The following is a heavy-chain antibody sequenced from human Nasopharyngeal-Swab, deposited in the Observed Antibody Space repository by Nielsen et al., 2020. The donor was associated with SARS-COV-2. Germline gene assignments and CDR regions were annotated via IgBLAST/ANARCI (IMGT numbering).Heavy chain of an antibody. V-gene: IGHV3-21*01. CDR1: GFTFSSYS. J-gene: IGHJ4*02. CDR3: ARWDYSNYDLDY. CDR2: ISSSSSYI. D-gene: IGHD4-11*01. Sequence: ESLKISRAASGFTFSSYSMNWVRHAPGKGQEWVLSISSSSSYIYYADSVKGRFTIPRGNAKNSLYLQMNSLRAEDTAVYYCARWDYSNYDLDYWGQGTLVTVSS.